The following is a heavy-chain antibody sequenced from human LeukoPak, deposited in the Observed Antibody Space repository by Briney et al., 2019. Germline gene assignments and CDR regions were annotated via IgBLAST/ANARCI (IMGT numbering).Heavy chain of an antibody. D-gene: IGHD2-15*01. J-gene: IGHJ6*03. CDR1: GGTFSSYA. CDR2: IIPFFGTT. Sequence: SVTVSFKASGGTFSSYAISWVRQAPGPGLEWMGGIIPFFGTTNYTQKFQGRVTITADESTSPAYLELSSLRSEDTAVYYCASWVGGYYYYMDVWGKGTTVTVSS. V-gene: IGHV1-69*13. CDR3: ASWVGGYYYYMDV.